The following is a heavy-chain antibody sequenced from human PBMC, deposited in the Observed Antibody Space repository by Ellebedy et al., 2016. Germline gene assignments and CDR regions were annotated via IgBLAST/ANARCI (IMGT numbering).Heavy chain of an antibody. CDR1: GFTFSNYA. Sequence: GGSLRLSCAASGFTFSNYAIHWVRQAPGKGLEWVGFIAYDGSSEYYGDSVKGRFRISRDNSKNTLSLQMNSLRVDDTAVYYCARGDQYTPWFDPWGQGSLVTVSS. CDR2: IAYDGSSE. CDR3: ARGDQYTPWFDP. V-gene: IGHV3-33*08. J-gene: IGHJ5*02. D-gene: IGHD6-6*01.